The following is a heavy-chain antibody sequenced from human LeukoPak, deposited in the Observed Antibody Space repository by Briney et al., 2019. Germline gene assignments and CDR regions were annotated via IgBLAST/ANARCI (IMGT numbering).Heavy chain of an antibody. CDR2: IYYSGST. CDR3: ARPRISYSSGWCRGDKDLPDDY. Sequence: SETLSLTCTVSGGSISSSSYYWGWIRQPPGKGLEWIGSIYYSGSTYYNPSLKSRVTISVDTSKNQFSLKLSSVTAADTAVYYCARPRISYSSGWCRGDKDLPDDYWGQGTLVTVSS. D-gene: IGHD6-19*01. V-gene: IGHV4-39*01. J-gene: IGHJ4*02. CDR1: GGSISSSSYY.